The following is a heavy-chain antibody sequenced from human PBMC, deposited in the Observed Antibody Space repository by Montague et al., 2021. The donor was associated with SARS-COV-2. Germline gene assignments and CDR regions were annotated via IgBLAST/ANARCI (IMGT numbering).Heavy chain of an antibody. CDR3: ARGPDSSGYYNDFDY. D-gene: IGHD3-22*01. CDR1: GGSISSSHW. Sequence: SETLSLTCAVSGGSISSSHWFTWVRQPPGKGLEWIGDIYDSETINYNPSLKRRVTVSVDRTKNQFSLKLSSVTAADTAVYYCARGPDSSGYYNDFDYRGQGTLVTVSS. CDR2: IYDSETI. J-gene: IGHJ4*02. V-gene: IGHV4-4*02.